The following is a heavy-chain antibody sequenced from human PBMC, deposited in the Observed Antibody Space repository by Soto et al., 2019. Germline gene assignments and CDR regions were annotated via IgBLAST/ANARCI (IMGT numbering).Heavy chain of an antibody. CDR3: ARHSLATQPGDY. Sequence: PGESLKISCKASGYSFSTYWIAWVRQRPGKGLDWMGIIYPGDSDTRDSPSFQGQVTISVDNSIDTAYLEWTTLRASDSAMYYCARHSLATQPGDYWGQVTRVTVSS. D-gene: IGHD5-12*01. CDR2: IYPGDSDT. CDR1: GYSFSTYW. J-gene: IGHJ4*02. V-gene: IGHV5-51*01.